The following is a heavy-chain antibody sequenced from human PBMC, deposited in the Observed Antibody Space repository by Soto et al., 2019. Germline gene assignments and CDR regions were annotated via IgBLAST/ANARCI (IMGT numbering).Heavy chain of an antibody. CDR2: IVVGSGNT. J-gene: IGHJ6*04. D-gene: IGHD3-3*01. CDR3: AADGEYYDFWSGSVIYYGMDV. V-gene: IGHV1-58*01. Sequence: GASVKVSCKASGFTFTSSAVQWVRQARGQRLEWIGWIVVGSGNTNYAQKFQERVTITRDMSTSTAYMELSSLRSEDTAVYYCAADGEYYDFWSGSVIYYGMDVSGKGTSGTVSS. CDR1: GFTFTSSA.